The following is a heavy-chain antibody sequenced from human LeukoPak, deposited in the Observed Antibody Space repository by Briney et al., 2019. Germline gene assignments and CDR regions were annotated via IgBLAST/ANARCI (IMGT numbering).Heavy chain of an antibody. J-gene: IGHJ4*02. Sequence: SETLSLTCTVSGGSISSSSYYWGWIRQPPGKGLEWIGSIYYSGSTYYNPSLKSRVTISVDTSKNQFSLKLSSVTAADTTVYYCARDYYGSGSYFDYWGQGTLVTVSS. CDR2: IYYSGST. CDR3: ARDYYGSGSYFDY. CDR1: GGSISSSSYY. V-gene: IGHV4-39*07. D-gene: IGHD3-10*01.